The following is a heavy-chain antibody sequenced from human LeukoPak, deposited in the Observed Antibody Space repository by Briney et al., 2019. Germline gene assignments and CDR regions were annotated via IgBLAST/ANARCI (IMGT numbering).Heavy chain of an antibody. D-gene: IGHD3/OR15-3a*01. CDR2: LDLEDGEI. J-gene: IGHJ4*02. V-gene: IGHV1-24*01. Sequence: GASVKVSCKVSGYSLIELAMHWVRQAPGEGLEWMGGLDLEDGEIIVAQKFQGRVTLTGDTSTDTAYMELSSLRSEDTGVYYCARGSNLYDFWGQGTLITVSS. CDR1: GYSLIELA. CDR3: ARGSNLYDF.